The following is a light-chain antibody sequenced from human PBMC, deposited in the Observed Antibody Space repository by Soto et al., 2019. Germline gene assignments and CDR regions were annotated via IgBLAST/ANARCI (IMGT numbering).Light chain of an antibody. CDR2: EVS. Sequence: QSVLTQPPSASGSPGQSVTISCIGTSSDVGAYNYVSWYQQHPGKVPKLMIYEVSKRPSGVPDRFSASKSGNTASLTVSGLQAEDEADYYCSSHGGSNNFYIFGTGTKVPS. J-gene: IGLJ1*01. V-gene: IGLV2-8*01. CDR1: SSDVGAYNY. CDR3: SSHGGSNNFYI.